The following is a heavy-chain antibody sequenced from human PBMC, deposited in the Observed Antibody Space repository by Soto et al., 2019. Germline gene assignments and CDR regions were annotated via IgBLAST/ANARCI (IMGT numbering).Heavy chain of an antibody. CDR1: GFTFSNFG. CDR3: ARVARVSMVVGGLDAMDV. CDR2: IWFDGSNK. Sequence: QVQLVESGGGVVQPGRSLRLSCEASGFTFSNFGMHWVRQAPGKGLEWVAVIWFDGSNKYSADSVKGRFAISRDNSKNTLYLQMNSLRAEDTAVYYCARVARVSMVVGGLDAMDVWGQGTTVIVSS. D-gene: IGHD3-10*01. V-gene: IGHV3-33*01. J-gene: IGHJ6*02.